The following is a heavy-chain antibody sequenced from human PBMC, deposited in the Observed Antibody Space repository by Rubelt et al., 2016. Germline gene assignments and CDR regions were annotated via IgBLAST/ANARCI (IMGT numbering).Heavy chain of an antibody. D-gene: IGHD4-17*01. Sequence: QVQLVESGGGVVQPGGSLRLSCAASGFTFSSYGMHWVRQAPGKGLEWVAFIRYDGSNKYYADSVKGRFTISRDNSKNTLYLQMNSLRAEDTAEYYCAKPARLDYGINAEYFQHWGQGTLVTVSS. V-gene: IGHV3-30*02. CDR1: GFTFSSYG. CDR2: IRYDGSNK. J-gene: IGHJ1*01. CDR3: AKPARLDYGINAEYFQH.